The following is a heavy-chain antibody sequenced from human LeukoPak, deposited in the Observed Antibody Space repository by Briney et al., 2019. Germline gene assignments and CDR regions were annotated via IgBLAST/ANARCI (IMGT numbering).Heavy chain of an antibody. CDR3: ARVYHVFWSGYLIH. V-gene: IGHV3-23*01. CDR2: VSGSGGST. J-gene: IGHJ4*02. CDR1: GFAFSSYA. D-gene: IGHD3-3*01. Sequence: GGSLRLSCAASGFAFSSYAMTWVRQAPGKGLEWVSAVSGSGGSTYYADSVKGRFTISRDNSKNTLYLQMNSLRAEDPALYYCARVYHVFWSGYLIHWGQGTLVTVSS.